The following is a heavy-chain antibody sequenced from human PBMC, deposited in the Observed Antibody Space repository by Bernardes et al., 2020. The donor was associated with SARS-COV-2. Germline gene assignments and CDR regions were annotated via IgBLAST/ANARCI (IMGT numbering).Heavy chain of an antibody. CDR3: AREGGDYSWFDP. V-gene: IGHV4-59*02. Sequence: LSLTCTVSGGSVSRNSWTWIRQPPGNGLEWIGYMSYNGNTNYNPSLQSRVSMLVDMSKNQFILMLTSVTAADTAVYYCAREGGDYSWFDPWGQGILVTVSS. CDR1: GGSVSRNS. J-gene: IGHJ5*02. D-gene: IGHD2-21*02. CDR2: MSYNGNT.